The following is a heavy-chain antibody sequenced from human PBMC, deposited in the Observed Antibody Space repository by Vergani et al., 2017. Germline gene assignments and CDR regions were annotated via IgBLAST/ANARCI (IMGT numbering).Heavy chain of an antibody. CDR2: FITIFGTT. CDR1: GGTFSSYA. V-gene: IGHV1-69*01. Sequence: QVQLVQSGAEVKKPGSSVKVSCKASGGTFSSYAISWVRQAPGQGLELMGGFITIFGTTNYAQKFQGRVTITADESTSTAYMEISSLRSEDTAVYYCAGVNYVWMGVDSGVYYYSYMYVWGKGSTVSVSS. D-gene: IGHD3-10*02. CDR3: AGVNYVWMGVDSGVYYYSYMYV. J-gene: IGHJ6*03.